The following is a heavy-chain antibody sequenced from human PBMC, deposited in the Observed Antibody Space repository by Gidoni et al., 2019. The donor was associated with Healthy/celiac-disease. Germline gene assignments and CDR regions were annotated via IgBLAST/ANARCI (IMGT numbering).Heavy chain of an antibody. CDR2: ISSSSGYI. Sequence: EVQLVESGGGLVKPGGSLRLSCAASGFTFRSYSMTWVRQAPGKGLEWVSAISSSSGYIYYADSVKGRFTISRDNAKNSLYLQMNSLRAEDTAVYYCARVWRFGELTGAFDIWGQGTMVTVSS. D-gene: IGHD3-10*01. V-gene: IGHV3-21*01. CDR3: ARVWRFGELTGAFDI. J-gene: IGHJ3*02. CDR1: GFTFRSYS.